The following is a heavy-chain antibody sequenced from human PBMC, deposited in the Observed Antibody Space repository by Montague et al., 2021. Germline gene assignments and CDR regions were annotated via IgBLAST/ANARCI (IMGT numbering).Heavy chain of an antibody. CDR1: GDSVSNNNAA. D-gene: IGHD3-10*01. J-gene: IGHJ4*02. CDR3: AREGVGDLLFSFDS. CDR2: TYYRSTWYT. Sequence: CATSGDSVSNNNAAWNWIRESPSRGLEWLGRTYYRSTWYTDYAVSVKGRIAINPDTSKNQFSLQLNSVTPEDTAVYYCAREGVGDLLFSFDSWGQGTRVTVS. V-gene: IGHV6-1*01.